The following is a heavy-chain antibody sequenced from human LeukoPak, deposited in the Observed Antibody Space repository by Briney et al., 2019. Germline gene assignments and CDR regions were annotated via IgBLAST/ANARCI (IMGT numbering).Heavy chain of an antibody. V-gene: IGHV4-31*03. CDR3: AKDRIRAVAADYYY. D-gene: IGHD6-19*01. Sequence: SQTLSLTCTVSGGSVNSGGNYWTWIRQHPGKGLEWIGCVDYSGTTYYNSSLKSRVMISLDTSKNQLSLIVTSVTAADTAVYYCAKDRIRAVAADYYYWGQGTLVTVSS. CDR2: VDYSGTT. J-gene: IGHJ4*02. CDR1: GGSVNSGGNY.